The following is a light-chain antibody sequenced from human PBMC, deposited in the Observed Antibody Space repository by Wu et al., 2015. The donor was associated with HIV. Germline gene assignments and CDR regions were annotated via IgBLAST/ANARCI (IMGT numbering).Light chain of an antibody. CDR3: QQYNNWPPRWT. V-gene: IGKV3-20*01. CDR2: GAS. J-gene: IGKJ1*01. Sequence: EIVLTQSPGTLSLSPGERATLSCRASQSVSSNYLAWYQQKPGQAPRLLIYGASSRATGIPDRFSGSGSGTEFTLTISSLQSEDFAVYYCQQYNNWPPRWTFGQGTKVEIK. CDR1: QSVSSNY.